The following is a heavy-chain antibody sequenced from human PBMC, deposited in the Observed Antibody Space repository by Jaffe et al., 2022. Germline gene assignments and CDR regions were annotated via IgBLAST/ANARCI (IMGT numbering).Heavy chain of an antibody. Sequence: QVQLVQSGAEVKKPGASVKVSCKVSGYTLTELSMHWVRQAPGKGLEWMGGFDPEDGETIYAQKFQGRVTMTEDTSTDTAYMELSSLRSEDTAVYYCATSANHFDWSNDAFDIWGQGTMVTVSS. D-gene: IGHD3-9*01. CDR2: FDPEDGET. CDR3: ATSANHFDWSNDAFDI. V-gene: IGHV1-24*01. J-gene: IGHJ3*02. CDR1: GYTLTELS.